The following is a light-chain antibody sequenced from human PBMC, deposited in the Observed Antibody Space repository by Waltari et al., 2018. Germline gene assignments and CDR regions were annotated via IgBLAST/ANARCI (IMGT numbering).Light chain of an antibody. V-gene: IGKV3-20*01. CDR2: AAS. CDR1: QSVSSSY. J-gene: IGKJ2*01. Sequence: EIVLTQSPGTLSLSPGERATLSCRASQSVSSSYLAWYQQKPGQTPRLLIYAASSRATGIPDRFRGSGSGTDFTLTISRLEPEDFAVYYCQQYGSSYTFGQGTKLEIK. CDR3: QQYGSSYT.